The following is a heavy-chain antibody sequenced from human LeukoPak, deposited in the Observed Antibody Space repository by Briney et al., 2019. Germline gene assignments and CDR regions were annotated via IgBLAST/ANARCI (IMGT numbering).Heavy chain of an antibody. CDR3: ARGRGSGWCLND. CDR2: IYTSGST. CDR1: GVSISSGSYY. D-gene: IGHD6-13*01. V-gene: IGHV4-61*02. J-gene: IGHJ4*02. Sequence: SETLSLTCTVSGVSISSGSYYWSWIRQPAGKGLEWIGRIYTSGSTNYNPSLKSRVTISVDTSKNQFSLKLSSVTAADTAVYYCARGRGSGWCLNDWGQGTLVTVSS.